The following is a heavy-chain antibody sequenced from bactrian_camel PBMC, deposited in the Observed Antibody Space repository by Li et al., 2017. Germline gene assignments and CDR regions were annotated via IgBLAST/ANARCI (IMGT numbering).Heavy chain of an antibody. J-gene: IGHJ4*01. V-gene: IGHV3S67*01. D-gene: IGHD3*01. Sequence: QLVESGGGSVQAGGSLTLSCAASGYANCLAWFRQAPGKERERVAGFSPNAVTDYADSVKGRFTISLARNEKTLYLQMNSLKTEDTATYYCMTTSDGCPVRPNWPGRGTQVTVS. CDR2: FSPNAVT. CDR1: GYANC.